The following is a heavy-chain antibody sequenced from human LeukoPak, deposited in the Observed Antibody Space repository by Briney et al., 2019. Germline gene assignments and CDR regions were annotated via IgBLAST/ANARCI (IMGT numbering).Heavy chain of an antibody. CDR2: IWYDGSNK. CDR1: GFTFSSYG. D-gene: IGHD2-8*01. J-gene: IGHJ4*02. CDR3: ARGTDIVLMVYASPLDY. V-gene: IGHV3-33*01. Sequence: GGSLRLSCAASGFTFSSYGMHWIRQARGKGLEGVAVIWYDGSNKYSADSVKGRFTISRDNSKNTLDLQMNSLRAEDTAVYYCARGTDIVLMVYASPLDYGGQGTLVTVS.